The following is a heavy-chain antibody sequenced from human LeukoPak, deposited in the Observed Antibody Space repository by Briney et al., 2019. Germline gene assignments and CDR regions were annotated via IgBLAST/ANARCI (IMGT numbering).Heavy chain of an antibody. CDR1: GFTFSSYG. D-gene: IGHD3-9*01. CDR3: AKDGVMSGYDILTY. Sequence: GGSLRLSCAASGFTFSSYGMHWVRQAPGKGLEWVSAISGSGGSTYYADSVKGRFTISRDNSKNTLYLQMNSLRAEDTAVYYCAKDGVMSGYDILTYWGQGTLVTVSS. J-gene: IGHJ4*02. CDR2: ISGSGGST. V-gene: IGHV3-23*01.